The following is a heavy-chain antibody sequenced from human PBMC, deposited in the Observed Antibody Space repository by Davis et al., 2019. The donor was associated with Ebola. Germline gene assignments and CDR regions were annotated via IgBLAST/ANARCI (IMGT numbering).Heavy chain of an antibody. CDR3: ARPNWARANEF. Sequence: GESLKISCGGSGFTFSTYWMHWVRQAPGKGLVWVSLIKSDGSDTRYADSVKGRFTISRDNAKNTLYLQMNSLRPEDTAVYYCARPNWARANEFWGQGTLVTVSS. J-gene: IGHJ1*01. V-gene: IGHV3-74*01. CDR1: GFTFSTYW. CDR2: IKSDGSDT. D-gene: IGHD7-27*01.